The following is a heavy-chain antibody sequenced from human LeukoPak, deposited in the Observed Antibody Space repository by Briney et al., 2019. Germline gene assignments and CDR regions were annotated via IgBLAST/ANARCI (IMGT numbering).Heavy chain of an antibody. V-gene: IGHV1-18*01. J-gene: IGHJ4*02. Sequence: ASVTVSCKASGYTFTSYGISWVRQAPGQGLEWMGWISAYNGNTNYAQKLQGRVTMTTDTSTSTAYMELRSLRSDDTAVYYCAIYYGSGSYFVYWGQGTLVTVSS. D-gene: IGHD3-10*01. CDR1: GYTFTSYG. CDR3: AIYYGSGSYFVY. CDR2: ISAYNGNT.